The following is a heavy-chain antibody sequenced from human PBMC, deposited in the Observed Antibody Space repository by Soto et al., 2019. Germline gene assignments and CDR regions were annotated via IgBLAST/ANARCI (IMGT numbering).Heavy chain of an antibody. D-gene: IGHD3-16*02. V-gene: IGHV1-18*01. CDR2: ISAYNGNT. CDR1: GYTLTIYV. Sequence: APVKVACKTSGYTLTIYVIHWVRHAPGKRLEWMGWISAYNGNTKYAQKLQGRVTMTTDTSTSTAYMELRNLRSDDTAVYYCARDRDGYDYIWGSYRYMEVYYFDYWGQGTLVTVSS. CDR3: ARDRDGYDYIWGSYRYMEVYYFDY. J-gene: IGHJ4*02.